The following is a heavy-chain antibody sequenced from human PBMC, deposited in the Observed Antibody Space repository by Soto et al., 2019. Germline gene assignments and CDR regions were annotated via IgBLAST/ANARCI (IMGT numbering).Heavy chain of an antibody. CDR1: GYSISRGYY. CDR2: IHHRGNT. D-gene: IGHD3-22*01. CDR3: VRDDFDSGGYSIDY. J-gene: IGHJ4*02. V-gene: IGHV4-38-2*02. Sequence: SETLSLTCVVSGYSISRGYYWGWIRQPPGKGLEWIGSIHHRGNTYYNPSLKRRVTISLDTSKNQFSLKLNSVTAADTAVYFCVRDDFDSGGYSIDYWGQGTLVTVS.